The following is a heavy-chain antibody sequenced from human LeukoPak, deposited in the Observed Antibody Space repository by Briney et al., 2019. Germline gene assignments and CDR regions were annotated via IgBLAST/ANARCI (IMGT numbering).Heavy chain of an antibody. CDR2: ISSSRSYI. CDR1: GFTFSRYS. D-gene: IGHD3-22*01. J-gene: IGHJ4*02. V-gene: IGHV3-21*01. Sequence: GGSLRLSCAASGFTFSRYSMNWVRQAPGKGLEWVPSISSSRSYIYYADSVKGRVTISRDNAKNSLYLQMNSLRAEDTAVYYCARDSSGYYDFDYWGQGTLVTVSS. CDR3: ARDSSGYYDFDY.